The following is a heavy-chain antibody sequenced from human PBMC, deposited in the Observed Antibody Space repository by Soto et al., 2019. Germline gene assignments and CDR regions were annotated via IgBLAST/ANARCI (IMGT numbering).Heavy chain of an antibody. CDR1: GFTFSSYG. CDR2: ISYDGSNK. CDR3: AKDVRGSSWYDYYYYGMDV. J-gene: IGHJ6*02. D-gene: IGHD6-13*01. V-gene: IGHV3-30*18. Sequence: PGGSLRLSCSASGFTFSSYGMHWVRQAPGKGLEWVAVISYDGSNKYYADSVKGRFTISRDNSKNTLYLQMNSLRAEDTAVYYCAKDVRGSSWYDYYYYGMDVWGQGTTVTVSS.